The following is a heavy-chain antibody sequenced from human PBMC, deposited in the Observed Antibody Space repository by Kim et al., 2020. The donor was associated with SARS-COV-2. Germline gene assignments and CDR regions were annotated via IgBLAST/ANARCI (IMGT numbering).Heavy chain of an antibody. CDR1: GYTFTSYA. CDR2: INAGNGNT. V-gene: IGHV1-3*01. Sequence: ASVKVSCKASGYTFTSYAMHWVRQAPGQRLEWMGWINAGNGNTKYSQKFQGRVTITRDTSASTAYMELSSLRSEDTAVYYCARIPDTAMPMDYWGQGTLVTVPS. D-gene: IGHD5-18*01. CDR3: ARIPDTAMPMDY. J-gene: IGHJ4*02.